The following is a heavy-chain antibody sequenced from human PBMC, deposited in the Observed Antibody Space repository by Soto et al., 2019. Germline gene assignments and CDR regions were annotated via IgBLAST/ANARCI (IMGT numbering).Heavy chain of an antibody. Sequence: PGGSLRLSCEASGFNFKKFAMGWVRQAPGEGLEWVAGISCCGGSTSYADSVKGRFSLARDDSKSTLSLHLNSLRFEDTARYFCEKADGQQWLIHHLDNCGQGPLVTVYS. D-gene: IGHD6-19*01. CDR3: EKADGQQWLIHHLDN. V-gene: IGHV3-23*01. CDR2: ISCCGGST. J-gene: IGHJ4*02. CDR1: GFNFKKFA.